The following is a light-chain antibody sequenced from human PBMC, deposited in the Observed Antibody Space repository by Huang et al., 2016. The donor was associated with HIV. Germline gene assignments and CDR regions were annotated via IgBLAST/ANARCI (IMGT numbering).Light chain of an antibody. CDR3: NKTYTISS. J-gene: IGKJ5*01. V-gene: IGKV1-39*01. CDR1: QDIGTY. Sequence: DIQMTQSPSSLSASVGDSVTITCRTSQDIGTYLNLYQQRPVKAPSLLIDGSSTVQSVVPERLSGDGSATEFTLTINSLQPGDFGIYYCNKTYTISSFGRGTRLDTK. CDR2: GSS.